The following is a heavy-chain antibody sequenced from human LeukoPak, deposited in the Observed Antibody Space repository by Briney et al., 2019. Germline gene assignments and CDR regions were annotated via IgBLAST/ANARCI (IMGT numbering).Heavy chain of an antibody. CDR1: GFTFDDYG. V-gene: IGHV3-20*04. Sequence: GGSLRLSCASSGFTFDDYGMSWVRQAPGKGLEWVSGIDWNGANTAYADSVKGRLTISRDNAKNFLYLQMNSLRAEDTALYYCAREYLYRCSGSYYGGGLDPWGQGTLVTVSS. D-gene: IGHD1-26*01. J-gene: IGHJ5*02. CDR2: IDWNGANT. CDR3: AREYLYRCSGSYYGGGLDP.